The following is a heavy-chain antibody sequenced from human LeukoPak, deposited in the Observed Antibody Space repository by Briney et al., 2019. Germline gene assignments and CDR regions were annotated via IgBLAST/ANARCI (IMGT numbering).Heavy chain of an antibody. V-gene: IGHV1-24*01. CDR1: GYTLTELS. CDR2: FDPEDGET. J-gene: IGHJ6*02. D-gene: IGHD6-13*01. Sequence: ASVKVSCKVSGYTLTELSMHWVRQAPGKGLEWMGGFDPEDGETIYAQKFQGRVTMTEDTSTDTAYMELSSLRYEDTGVYYSATDSGYSHTKGPFYYYLRMDLWGQRTKVNVPS. CDR3: ATDSGYSHTKGPFYYYLRMDL.